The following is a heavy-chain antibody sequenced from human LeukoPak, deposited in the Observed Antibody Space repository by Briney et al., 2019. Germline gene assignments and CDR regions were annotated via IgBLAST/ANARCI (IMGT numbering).Heavy chain of an antibody. CDR3: AKAMTKGPPFDY. CDR1: GFIFRDHA. Sequence: GGSLRLSCAASGFIFRDHAMSWVRQAPGKGLEWVSVTSDSGGSIYYADSVKGRFTISRDNSKNTLYLQMNSLRAEDTAVYYCAKAMTKGPPFDYWGQGTLVTVSS. V-gene: IGHV3-23*01. D-gene: IGHD3-22*01. J-gene: IGHJ4*02. CDR2: TSDSGGSI.